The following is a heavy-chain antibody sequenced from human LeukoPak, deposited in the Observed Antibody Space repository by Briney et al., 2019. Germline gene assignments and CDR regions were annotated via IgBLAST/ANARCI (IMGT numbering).Heavy chain of an antibody. CDR2: IIPIFGTA. D-gene: IGHD3-10*01. Sequence: SVKVSCKASGGTFSSYAISWVRQAPGQGLEWMGGIIPIFGTANYAQRFQGRVTITADESTSTAYMELSSLRSEDTAVYYCARITMVRGVPRITDAFDIWGQGTMVTVSS. CDR3: ARITMVRGVPRITDAFDI. V-gene: IGHV1-69*13. J-gene: IGHJ3*02. CDR1: GGTFSSYA.